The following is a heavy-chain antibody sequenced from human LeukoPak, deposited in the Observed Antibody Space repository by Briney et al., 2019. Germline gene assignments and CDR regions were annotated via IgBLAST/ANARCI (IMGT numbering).Heavy chain of an antibody. CDR2: ISGSGGST. CDR3: AKATGYQIGGELDY. Sequence: GGSLRLSCAASGFTFSSCAMSWVCQAPGKGLEWVSAISGSGGSTYYADSVKGRFTISRDNSKNTLYLQMNSLRAEDTAVYYCAKATGYQIGGELDYWGQGTLVTVSS. CDR1: GFTFSSCA. D-gene: IGHD3-9*01. V-gene: IGHV3-23*01. J-gene: IGHJ4*02.